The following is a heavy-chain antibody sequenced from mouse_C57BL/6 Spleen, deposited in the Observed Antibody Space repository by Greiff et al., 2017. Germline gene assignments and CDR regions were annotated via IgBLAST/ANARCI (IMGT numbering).Heavy chain of an antibody. CDR2: INPNNGGT. CDR1: GYTFTDYN. CDR3: ARWDDGYYVGAMDY. Sequence: EVQLQQSGPELVKPGASVKIPCKASGYTFTDYNMDWVKQSHGKSLEWIGDINPNNGGTIYNQKFKGKATLTVDKSSSTAYMELRSLTSEDTAVYYCARWDDGYYVGAMDYWGQGTSVTVSS. J-gene: IGHJ4*01. V-gene: IGHV1-18*01. D-gene: IGHD2-3*01.